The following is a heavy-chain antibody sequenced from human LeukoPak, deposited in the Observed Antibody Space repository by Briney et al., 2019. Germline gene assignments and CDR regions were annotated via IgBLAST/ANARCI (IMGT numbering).Heavy chain of an antibody. CDR1: GYTFTSYG. CDR2: ISAYNGNT. J-gene: IGHJ4*02. CDR3: ARDSSYGPRYDY. V-gene: IGHV1-18*01. D-gene: IGHD5-18*01. Sequence: ASVKVSCKASGYTFTSYGISRVRQAPGQGLEWMGWISAYNGNTNYAQKLQGRVTMTTDTSTSTAYMELRSLRSDDTAVYYCARDSSYGPRYDYWGQGTLVTVSS.